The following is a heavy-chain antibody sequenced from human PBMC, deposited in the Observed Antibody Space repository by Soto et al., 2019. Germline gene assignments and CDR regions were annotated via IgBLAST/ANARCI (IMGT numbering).Heavy chain of an antibody. J-gene: IGHJ6*02. D-gene: IGHD2-15*01. CDR1: GFTFSSYG. CDR3: AKNPIVVVVAARGDGMDV. CDR2: ISYDGSNK. Sequence: LSLSCAASGFTFSSYGMHWVRHAPGKGLEWVAVISYDGSNKYYADSVKGRFTISRDNSKNTLYLQMNSLRAEDTAVYYCAKNPIVVVVAARGDGMDVWGQGTTVTVSS. V-gene: IGHV3-30*18.